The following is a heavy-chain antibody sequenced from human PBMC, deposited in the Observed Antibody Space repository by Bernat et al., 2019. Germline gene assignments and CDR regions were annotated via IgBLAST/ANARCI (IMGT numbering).Heavy chain of an antibody. Sequence: DVQLLESGGGLVQPGGSLRLSCAASGFQGMGWVRQAPGQGLDWVSAISGSGGSTYYADPVQGRFTISRDNSKNTLYLQMNSLRAEDTAVYYCAKEGYYEFWSGYSHFDYWGQGTLVTVSS. D-gene: IGHD3-3*01. CDR2: ISGSGGST. J-gene: IGHJ4*02. V-gene: IGHV3-23*01. CDR1: GFQG. CDR3: AKEGYYEFWSGYSHFDY.